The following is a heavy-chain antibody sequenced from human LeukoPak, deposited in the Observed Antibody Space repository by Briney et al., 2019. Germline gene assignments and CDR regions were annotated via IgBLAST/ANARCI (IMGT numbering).Heavy chain of an antibody. Sequence: PGGSLRLSCAASGFTVSTNYMSWVRQAPGKGLEWVSLIYSGGSTYYADSVKGRFTISRDNSKNTLYLQMNSLRAEDTALYYCARVGYTSYYYYGMDVWGQGTTVTVSS. V-gene: IGHV3-66*01. CDR2: IYSGGST. J-gene: IGHJ6*02. CDR3: ARVGYTSYYYYGMDV. D-gene: IGHD2-2*02. CDR1: GFTVSTNY.